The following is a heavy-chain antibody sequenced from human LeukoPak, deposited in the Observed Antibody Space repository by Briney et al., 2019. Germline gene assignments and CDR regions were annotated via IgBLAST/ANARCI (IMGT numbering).Heavy chain of an antibody. Sequence: GASVKVSCKASGYTFTSYYMHWVRQAPGQGLEWMGIINPSGGSTSYAQKFQGRVTMTRDTSTSTVYVELSSLRSEDTAVYYCARADYYGSGNYRYYYSMDVWGKGTTVTVSS. CDR2: INPSGGST. J-gene: IGHJ6*03. CDR1: GYTFTSYY. D-gene: IGHD3-10*01. CDR3: ARADYYGSGNYRYYYSMDV. V-gene: IGHV1-46*01.